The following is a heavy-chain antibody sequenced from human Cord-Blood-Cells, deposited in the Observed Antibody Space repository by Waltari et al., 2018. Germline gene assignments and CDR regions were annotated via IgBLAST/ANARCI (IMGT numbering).Heavy chain of an antibody. D-gene: IGHD1-7*01. J-gene: IGHJ4*02. CDR1: GDRVSSNRAA. CDR3: ARETGTRTRLFDY. CDR2: TYYRSKWYN. V-gene: IGHV6-1*01. Sequence: QVQLQQSGPGLVKPSQTLSLTCAISGDRVSSNRAAWNWIMQPPSRGLEWLGMTYYRSKWYNDYAVSVKSRITINPDTSKNQFSLQLNSVTPEDTAVYYCARETGTRTRLFDYWGQGTLVTVSS.